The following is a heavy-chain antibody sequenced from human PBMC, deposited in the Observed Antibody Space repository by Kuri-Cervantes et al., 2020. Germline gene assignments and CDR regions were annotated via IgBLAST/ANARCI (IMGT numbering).Heavy chain of an antibody. D-gene: IGHD4-17*01. J-gene: IGHJ6*02. V-gene: IGHV1-18*01. Sequence: ASVKVSCKASGYTFTSYGISWVRQAPGQGLEWMGWISAYNGNTNYAQKLQGRVTMTTDTSTSTAYMELRSLRSDDTAVYYCARSSRVTTPYYYYGMDVWGQGTTVTVSS. CDR3: ARSSRVTTPYYYYGMDV. CDR1: GYTFTSYG. CDR2: ISAYNGNT.